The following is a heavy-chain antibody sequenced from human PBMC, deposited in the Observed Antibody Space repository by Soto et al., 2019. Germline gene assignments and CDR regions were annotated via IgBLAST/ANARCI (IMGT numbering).Heavy chain of an antibody. J-gene: IGHJ4*02. CDR3: ASLRFLEWLLQFDY. CDR1: GFTFSSYA. V-gene: IGHV3-23*01. Sequence: GGSLRLSCAASGFTFSSYAMIWVRQAPGKGLEWVSAISGSGGSTYYADSVKGRFTISRDNSKNTLYLQMNSLRAEDTAVYYCASLRFLEWLLQFDYWGQGTLVTVSS. CDR2: ISGSGGST. D-gene: IGHD3-3*01.